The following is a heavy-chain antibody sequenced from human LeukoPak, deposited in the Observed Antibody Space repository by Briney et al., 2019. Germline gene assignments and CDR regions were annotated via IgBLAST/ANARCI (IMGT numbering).Heavy chain of an antibody. J-gene: IGHJ4*02. Sequence: GRSLRLSCAASGFTFSSYAMHWVRQAPGKGLGWVSAISGSGGSTFYADSVKGRFTISRDNSKNTVYLQMSGLRAEDTALYYCAKAHCGPTSCSRIDYWGQGTLVTVSS. D-gene: IGHD2-2*01. V-gene: IGHV3-23*01. CDR3: AKAHCGPTSCSRIDY. CDR2: ISGSGGST. CDR1: GFTFSSYA.